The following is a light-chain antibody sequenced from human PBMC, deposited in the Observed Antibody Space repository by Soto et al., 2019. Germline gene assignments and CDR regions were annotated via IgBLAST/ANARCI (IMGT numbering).Light chain of an antibody. J-gene: IGKJ5*01. Sequence: DIQLTQSPSFLSASVGDRVTITCRASQGIGSYLAWYQQKPEKAPKLLIYAASTLQSGVPARFSGSGSGTEFTLTISSLQPEDFATYYCQHLNSYPSITFGQGTRLEIK. V-gene: IGKV1-9*01. CDR2: AAS. CDR1: QGIGSY. CDR3: QHLNSYPSIT.